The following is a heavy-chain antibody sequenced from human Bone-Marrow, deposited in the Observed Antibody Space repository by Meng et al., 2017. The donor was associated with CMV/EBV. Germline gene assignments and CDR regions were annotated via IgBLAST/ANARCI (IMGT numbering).Heavy chain of an antibody. CDR2: INPKSGGT. V-gene: IGHV1-2*02. Sequence: ASVKVSCKASGYTFTGYYMHWVRQAPGQGLEWMGWINPKSGGTNYAQKFQGRVTMTRDTSSSTAHMELSRLTSDDTAVYYCARVHIAAAGYYYNGMDVWGQGNTVPVSS. CDR3: ARVHIAAAGYYYNGMDV. J-gene: IGHJ6*02. CDR1: GYTFTGYY. D-gene: IGHD6-13*01.